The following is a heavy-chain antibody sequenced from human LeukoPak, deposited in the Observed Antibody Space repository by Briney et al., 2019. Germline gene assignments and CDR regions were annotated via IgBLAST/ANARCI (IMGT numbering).Heavy chain of an antibody. CDR2: INSDGSST. J-gene: IGHJ4*02. Sequence: PGGSLRLSCAASGFTFSSYWMHWVRHAPGKGLVWVSRINSDGSSTSYADSVKGRFTISRDNAKNTLYLQMNSLRAEDTAVYYCAREAAAGTGFDYWGQGTLVTVSS. D-gene: IGHD6-13*01. CDR1: GFTFSSYW. CDR3: AREAAAGTGFDY. V-gene: IGHV3-74*01.